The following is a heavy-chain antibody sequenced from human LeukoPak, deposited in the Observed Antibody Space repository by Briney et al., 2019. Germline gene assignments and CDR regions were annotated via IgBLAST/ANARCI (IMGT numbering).Heavy chain of an antibody. V-gene: IGHV3-30*01. CDR2: ISYDGSNK. D-gene: IGHD3-3*01. J-gene: IGHJ4*02. CDR1: GFTFSSYA. CDR3: ARARDFWSGLDY. Sequence: QAGGSLRLSCAASGFTFSSYAMHWVRQAPGEGLEWVAVISYDGSNKYYADSVKGRFTISRDNSKNTLYLQMNSLRAEDTAVYYCARARDFWSGLDYWGQGTLVTVSS.